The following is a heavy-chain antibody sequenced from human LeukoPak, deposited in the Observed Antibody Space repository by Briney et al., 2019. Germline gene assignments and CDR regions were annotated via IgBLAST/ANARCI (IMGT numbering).Heavy chain of an antibody. CDR3: ASGFTPTSGYDKYYYYGMDV. Sequence: GGSLRLSCAASGFTVSSNYMSWVRQAPGKGLEWVSVIYSGGSTYYADSVKGRFTISRDNSKNTLYLQMNSLRAEDTAVYYRASGFTPTSGYDKYYYYGMDVWGQGTTVTVSS. CDR2: IYSGGST. D-gene: IGHD5-12*01. V-gene: IGHV3-66*01. CDR1: GFTVSSNY. J-gene: IGHJ6*02.